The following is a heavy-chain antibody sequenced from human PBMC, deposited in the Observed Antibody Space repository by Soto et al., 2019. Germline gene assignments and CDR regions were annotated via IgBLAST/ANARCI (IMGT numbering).Heavy chain of an antibody. CDR2: IWYDGSNK. CDR1: GFTFSSYG. J-gene: IGHJ4*02. Sequence: VQLVESGGGVVQPGRSLRLSCAASGFTFSSYGMHWVRQAPGKGLEWVAVIWYDGSNKYYADSVKGRFTISRDNSKKPLYLKMSGLRAEDTAVYYCAQGGEFGCSGGSCYSSGGYWGQGTLVTVSS. V-gene: IGHV3-33*01. CDR3: AQGGEFGCSGGSCYSSGGY. D-gene: IGHD2-15*01.